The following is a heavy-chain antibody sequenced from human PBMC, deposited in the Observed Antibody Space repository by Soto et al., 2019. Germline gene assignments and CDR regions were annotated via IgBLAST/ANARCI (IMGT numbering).Heavy chain of an antibody. Sequence: QVQLVQSGAEVKKPGSSVKVSCKASGGTFSSYAISWVRQAPGQGLEWMGGIIPIFGTANYAQKFQGRVTITADESTSTADMEMSSLRSEDTAVYYCARDKAEYYYDSRPVVPVGYYGMDVWGQGTTVTVSS. CDR2: IIPIFGTA. J-gene: IGHJ6*02. CDR1: GGTFSSYA. V-gene: IGHV1-69*12. D-gene: IGHD3-22*01. CDR3: ARDKAEYYYDSRPVVPVGYYGMDV.